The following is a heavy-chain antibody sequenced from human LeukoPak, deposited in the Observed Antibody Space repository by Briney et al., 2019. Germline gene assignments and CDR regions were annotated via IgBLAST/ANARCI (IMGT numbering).Heavy chain of an antibody. CDR2: ISYDGSYK. J-gene: IGHJ4*02. V-gene: IGHV3-30*18. CDR3: AKTVVVANYFDY. Sequence: GGSLRLSCAASGFTFSSYGMHWVRQAPGKGLEWVAVISYDGSYKYYADSVKGRFTISRDNSKNTLYLQMNSLRAEDTAVYYCAKTVVVANYFDYWGQGTLVTVSS. D-gene: IGHD2-21*01. CDR1: GFTFSSYG.